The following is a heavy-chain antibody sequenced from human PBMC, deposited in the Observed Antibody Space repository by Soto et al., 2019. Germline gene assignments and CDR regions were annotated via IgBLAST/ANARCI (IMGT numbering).Heavy chain of an antibody. V-gene: IGHV3-33*06. CDR2: IWYDSSNK. J-gene: IGHJ4*02. Sequence: QVQLVESGGGVVQAGRSLRLSCAASGFTFRSNGMHWVRQAPGKGLEWVATIWYDSSNKYYADSVKGRFTISRDNSKNTLYVQMNNLRAEDTDVYYCTKEGNMGSSSWYYFDYWGQGTLVTVSS. CDR3: TKEGNMGSSSWYYFDY. CDR1: GFTFRSNG. D-gene: IGHD6-13*01.